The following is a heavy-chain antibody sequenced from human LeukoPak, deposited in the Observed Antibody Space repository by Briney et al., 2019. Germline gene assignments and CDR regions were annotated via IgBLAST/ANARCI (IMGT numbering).Heavy chain of an antibody. CDR3: ARGRGYSYGLYSYYGMYV. V-gene: IGHV4-59*01. D-gene: IGHD5-18*01. Sequence: PSETLSLTCTVSGGSISSYYWSWIRQPPGKGLEWIGYIYYSGSTNYNPSLKSRVTISVDTSKNQFSLKLSSVTAADTAEDYCARGRGYSYGLYSYYGMYVWGNGTTVTVSS. CDR2: IYYSGST. J-gene: IGHJ6*04. CDR1: GGSISSYY.